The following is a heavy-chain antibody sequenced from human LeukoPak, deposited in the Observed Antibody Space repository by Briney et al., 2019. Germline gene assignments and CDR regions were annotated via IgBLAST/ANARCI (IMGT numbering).Heavy chain of an antibody. CDR3: ARGGRGLSSAFY. CDR2: ISSSSGYI. V-gene: IGHV3-21*01. CDR1: GFTFSTYS. D-gene: IGHD3-10*01. J-gene: IGHJ4*02. Sequence: PGGSLRLSCAASGFTFSTYSMNWVRQAPGKGLEWVSSISSSSGYIYYADSVKGRFTISRDNAKNPLYLQMNSLRAEDTAVYYCARGGRGLSSAFYWGQGTLVTVSS.